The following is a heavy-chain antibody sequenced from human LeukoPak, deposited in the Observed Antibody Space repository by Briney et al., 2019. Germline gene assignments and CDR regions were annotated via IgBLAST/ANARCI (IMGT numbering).Heavy chain of an antibody. V-gene: IGHV3-23*01. Sequence: GGSLRLSCAASGFTFSSYAMSWVRQAPGKGLEGVSAISGSGGSTYYADSVKGRFTISRDNSKNTLYLQMNSLRAEDTAVYYCAGGSGSYHPLYYYYMDVWGKGTTVTVSS. CDR2: ISGSGGST. CDR3: AGGSGSYHPLYYYYMDV. J-gene: IGHJ6*03. D-gene: IGHD3-10*01. CDR1: GFTFSSYA.